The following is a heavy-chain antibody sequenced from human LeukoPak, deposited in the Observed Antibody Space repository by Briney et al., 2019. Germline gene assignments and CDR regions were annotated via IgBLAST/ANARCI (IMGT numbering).Heavy chain of an antibody. V-gene: IGHV3-21*01. J-gene: IGHJ4*02. Sequence: GGSLRLSCAASGFTFSSYSMNWVRQAPGKGREWGSSISSSSSYIYYADSVKGRFTISRDNAKNSLYLQMNSLRAEDTAVYYCARDLYSYGTYYFDYWGQGTLVTVSS. CDR3: ARDLYSYGTYYFDY. CDR2: ISSSSSYI. CDR1: GFTFSSYS. D-gene: IGHD5-18*01.